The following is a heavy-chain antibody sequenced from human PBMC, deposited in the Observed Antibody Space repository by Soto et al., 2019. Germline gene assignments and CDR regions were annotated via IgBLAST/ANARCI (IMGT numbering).Heavy chain of an antibody. Sequence: QVQLQESGPGLVKPSETLSLTCSVSGDSIRSYYWSWIRQPPGKVLEWIGCIYYSGTTNYNPSLKSRVTLSVNTPKNPFSLELSYVTDADTAVYYCATSYDATIFPFDLWGQGTLVTVSS. J-gene: IGHJ4*02. CDR1: GDSIRSYY. CDR3: ATSYDATIFPFDL. D-gene: IGHD5-12*01. CDR2: IYYSGTT. V-gene: IGHV4-59*01.